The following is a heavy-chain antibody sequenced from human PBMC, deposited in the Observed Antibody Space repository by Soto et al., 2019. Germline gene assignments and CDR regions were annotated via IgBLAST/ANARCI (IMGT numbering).Heavy chain of an antibody. Sequence: WGSLRLSCAASGFTFSSYWMSWVRQAPGKWLEWVANIKQDGSEKYYVDSVKGRFTISRDNAKNSLYLQMNSLRAEDTAVYYCARESHQGHYDFWSGYSGPYYYYGMDVWGQGTTVTVSS. J-gene: IGHJ6*02. CDR2: IKQDGSEK. V-gene: IGHV3-7*03. CDR1: GFTFSSYW. D-gene: IGHD3-3*01. CDR3: ARESHQGHYDFWSGYSGPYYYYGMDV.